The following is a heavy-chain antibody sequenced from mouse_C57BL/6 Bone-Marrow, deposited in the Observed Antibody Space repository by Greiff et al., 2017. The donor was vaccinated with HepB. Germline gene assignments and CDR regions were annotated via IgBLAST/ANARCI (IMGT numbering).Heavy chain of an antibody. CDR3: TRDQNYDYDVYAMDY. V-gene: IGHV5-9-1*02. J-gene: IGHJ4*01. Sequence: EVKLMESGEGLVKPGGSLKLSCAASGFTFSSYAMSWVRQTPEKRLEWVAYISSGGDYIYYADTVKGRFTISRDNARNTLYLQMSSLKSEDTAMYYCTRDQNYDYDVYAMDYWGQGTSVTVSS. CDR2: ISSGGDYI. CDR1: GFTFSSYA. D-gene: IGHD2-4*01.